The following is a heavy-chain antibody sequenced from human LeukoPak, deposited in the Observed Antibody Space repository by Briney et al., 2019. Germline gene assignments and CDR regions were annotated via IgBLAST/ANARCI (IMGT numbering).Heavy chain of an antibody. V-gene: IGHV3-23*01. CDR3: AKDVDSSGYPFDY. D-gene: IGHD3-22*01. J-gene: IGHJ4*02. Sequence: ESLRLSCAASGFTFSSYAMSWVRQAPGKGLEWVSAISGSGGSTYYADSVKGRFTISRDNSKNTLYLQMNSLRAEDTAVYYCAKDVDSSGYPFDYWGQGTLVTVSS. CDR2: ISGSGGST. CDR1: GFTFSSYA.